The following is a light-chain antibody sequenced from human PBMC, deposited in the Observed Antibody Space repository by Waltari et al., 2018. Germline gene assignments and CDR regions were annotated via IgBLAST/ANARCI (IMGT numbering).Light chain of an antibody. CDR2: GAS. Sequence: EIVLTQSPGTLSLSPGDRATLSCRASQSVSRTLDWYQQKPGQAPRLLIYGASSRATWIPDRFSGSGSETDFSLTISGLEPEDFAVYYCQKYGTLPATFGQGTKVEIK. J-gene: IGKJ1*01. V-gene: IGKV3-20*01. CDR3: QKYGTLPAT. CDR1: QSVSRT.